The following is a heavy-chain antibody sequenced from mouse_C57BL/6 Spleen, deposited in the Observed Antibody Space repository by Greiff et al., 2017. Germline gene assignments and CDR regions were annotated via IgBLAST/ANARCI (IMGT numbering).Heavy chain of an antibody. Sequence: QVQLQQSGPELVKPGASVKISCKASGYAFSSSWMNWVKQRPGKGLEWIGRIYPGDGDTNYNGKFKGKATLTADKSSSTAYMQLSSLTSEDSAVYVCAKGQLRLHDYFDYWGQGTTLTVSS. J-gene: IGHJ2*01. CDR2: IYPGDGDT. V-gene: IGHV1-82*01. CDR1: GYAFSSSW. D-gene: IGHD3-2*02. CDR3: AKGQLRLHDYFDY.